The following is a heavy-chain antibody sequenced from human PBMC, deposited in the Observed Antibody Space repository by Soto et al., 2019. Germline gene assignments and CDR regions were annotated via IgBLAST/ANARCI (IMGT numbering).Heavy chain of an antibody. J-gene: IGHJ6*02. D-gene: IGHD3-16*01. CDR1: GGTFSSYA. V-gene: IGHV1-69*01. Sequence: QVQLVQSGAEVKKPGSSVKVSCKASGGTFSSYAISWVGQAPGQGLEWMGGIIPIFGTANYAQKFQGRVTITADESTSTAYMELSSLRSEDTAVYYCARESGATYPRIMSGVDVWGQGTTVTVSS. CDR2: IIPIFGTA. CDR3: ARESGATYPRIMSGVDV.